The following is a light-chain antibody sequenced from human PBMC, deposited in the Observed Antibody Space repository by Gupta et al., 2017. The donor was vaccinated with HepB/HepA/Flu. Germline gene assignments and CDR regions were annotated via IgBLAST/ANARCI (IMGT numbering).Light chain of an antibody. Sequence: SYELTQPPSVSVSPGQTASITCSGDKLGDKYACWYQQKPGQSPVVVIYQDSKRPSGIPERFSGSNSGNTATLTISGTQAMDEADYYCQAWDSTTGVFGGGTKLTGL. CDR1: KLGDKY. V-gene: IGLV3-1*01. CDR2: QDS. J-gene: IGLJ2*01. CDR3: QAWDSTTGV.